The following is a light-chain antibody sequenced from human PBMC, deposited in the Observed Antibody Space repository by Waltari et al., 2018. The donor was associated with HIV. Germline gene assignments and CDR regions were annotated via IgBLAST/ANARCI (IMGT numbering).Light chain of an antibody. V-gene: IGLV1-47*01. Sequence: QSVLTQPPSASGTPGQRVTISCSGGSSNIGNNHVYWYQQFPGTAPKLLIYRNNQRPSGVHDRFAGSKSCTSASLVISGLRSEDEADYYCAAWDDSLSGVFGGGTKVTVL. CDR1: SSNIGNNH. CDR3: AAWDDSLSGV. CDR2: RNN. J-gene: IGLJ2*01.